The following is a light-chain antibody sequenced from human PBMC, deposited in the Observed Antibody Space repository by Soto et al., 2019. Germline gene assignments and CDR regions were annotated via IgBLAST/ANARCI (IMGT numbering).Light chain of an antibody. V-gene: IGLV1-44*01. CDR1: SSNIGSNT. CDR3: AAWDDSLNGDV. Sequence: QAARTQPPSASGTPGPRVTISCSGSSSNIGSNTVNWYQQLPGTAPKLLIYSNNQRPSGVPDRFSGSKSGTSASLAISGLQSEDEADYYCAAWDDSLNGDVFGTGTKVTV. J-gene: IGLJ1*01. CDR2: SNN.